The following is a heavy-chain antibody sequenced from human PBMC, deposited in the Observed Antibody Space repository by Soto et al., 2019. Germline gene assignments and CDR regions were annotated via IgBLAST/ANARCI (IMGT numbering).Heavy chain of an antibody. D-gene: IGHD5-18*01. CDR1: GFTLISYG. CDR2: INAGNGNT. J-gene: IGHJ4*02. V-gene: IGHV1-3*01. Sequence: ASVKVSFKTSGFTLISYGVSWVRQAPGQRLEWMGWINAGNGNTKYSQKFQGRVTITRDTSASTAYMGLSSLRSEDTAVYYCARGLNGYLHYFDYWGQGTPVTVSS. CDR3: ARGLNGYLHYFDY.